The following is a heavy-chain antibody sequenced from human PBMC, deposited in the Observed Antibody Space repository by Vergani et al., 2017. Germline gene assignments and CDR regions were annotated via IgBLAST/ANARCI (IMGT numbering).Heavy chain of an antibody. D-gene: IGHD2-2*01. CDR3: VKDGDVIVVVPAAIFPMVGMDV. CDR1: GFTFSSYA. CDR2: ISSNGGST. J-gene: IGHJ6*02. Sequence: EVQLVESGGGLVQPGGSLRLSCSASGFTFSSYAMHWVRQAPGKGLEYVSAISSNGGSTYYADSVKGRFTISRDNSKNTLYLQMSSLRAEDTAVYYCVKDGDVIVVVPAAIFPMVGMDVWGQGTTVTVSS. V-gene: IGHV3-64D*06.